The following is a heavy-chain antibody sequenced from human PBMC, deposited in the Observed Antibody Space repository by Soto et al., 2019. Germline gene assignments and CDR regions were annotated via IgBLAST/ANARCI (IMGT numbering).Heavy chain of an antibody. CDR2: ISYDGSNK. CDR3: ARDGEGGHNGSGKSLYDYYGMDV. D-gene: IGHD3-10*01. Sequence: QVQLVESGGGVVQPGRSLRLSCAASGFTFSSYAMHWVRQAPGKGLEWVAVISYDGSNKYYADSVKGRFTISRDNSKNTLYLQMNSLRAEDTAVYYCARDGEGGHNGSGKSLYDYYGMDVWGQGTTVTVSS. J-gene: IGHJ6*02. CDR1: GFTFSSYA. V-gene: IGHV3-30-3*01.